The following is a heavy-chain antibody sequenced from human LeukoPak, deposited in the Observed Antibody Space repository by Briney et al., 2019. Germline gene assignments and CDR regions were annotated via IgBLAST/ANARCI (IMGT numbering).Heavy chain of an antibody. D-gene: IGHD4-17*01. J-gene: IGHJ4*02. CDR1: GGTFSSYA. V-gene: IGHV1-69*13. Sequence: GASVKVSCKATGGTFSSYAISWVRQAPGQGLEWMGGIIPIFGTANYAQKFQGRVTITADESTSTAYIELGSLRSEDTAVYYCARENRLRSEFDHWGQGTLVTVSS. CDR3: ARENRLRSEFDH. CDR2: IIPIFGTA.